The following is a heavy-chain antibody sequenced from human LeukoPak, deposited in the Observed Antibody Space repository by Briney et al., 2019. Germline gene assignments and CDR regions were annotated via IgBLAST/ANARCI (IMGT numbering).Heavy chain of an antibody. V-gene: IGHV5-51*01. CDR1: GYSFTSYW. D-gene: IGHD2-21*02. CDR3: ASFAYCGGDCYSTDAFDI. J-gene: IGHJ3*02. CDR2: IYPGDSDT. Sequence: GESLKISCKGSGYSFTSYWIGWVRQMPGKGLEWMGIIYPGDSDTRYSPSFQGQVTISADKSISTAYLQWSSLKASDTAVYYCASFAYCGGDCYSTDAFDIWGQGTMVTVSP.